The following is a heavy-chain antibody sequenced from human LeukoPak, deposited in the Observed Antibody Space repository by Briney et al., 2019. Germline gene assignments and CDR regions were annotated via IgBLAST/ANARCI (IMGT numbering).Heavy chain of an antibody. D-gene: IGHD3-10*01. CDR3: ARDIYGSGSYYNSPAVDY. Sequence: GGSLRLSCAASGFTFSSYWMSWVRQAPGKGLEWVANIKQGGSEKYYVDSVKGRFTISRDNAKHSLYLQMNSLRAEDTAVYYCARDIYGSGSYYNSPAVDYWGQGTLVTVSS. V-gene: IGHV3-7*01. CDR2: IKQGGSEK. J-gene: IGHJ4*02. CDR1: GFTFSSYW.